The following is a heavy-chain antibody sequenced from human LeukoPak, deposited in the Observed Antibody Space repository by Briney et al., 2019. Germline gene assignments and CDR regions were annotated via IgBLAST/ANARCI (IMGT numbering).Heavy chain of an antibody. Sequence: SETLSLTCNVSGVSISSSSYYWGWIRQPPGKGLEWIGSMYSSGSTYYNWPLKSRATISIDTSKNQVSLKMSSVTAADTALYYCAKSGGYGLIDYWGQGTLVTVSS. CDR2: MYSSGST. CDR3: AKSGGYGLIDY. CDR1: GVSISSSSYY. V-gene: IGHV4-39*01. D-gene: IGHD6-25*01. J-gene: IGHJ4*01.